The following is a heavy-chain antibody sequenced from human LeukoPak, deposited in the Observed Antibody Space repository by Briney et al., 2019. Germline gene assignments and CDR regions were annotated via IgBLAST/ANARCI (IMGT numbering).Heavy chain of an antibody. D-gene: IGHD3-10*01. Sequence: PGGSLRLSCAASGFTFSDYYMDWVRQAPGKGLEWVGRAKNKADSYTTEYAASVKGRFTISGDDSKNSLYLQMNSLKTEDTAVYYCATTYGSGTYYQYYFDYWGQGTLVTVSS. CDR2: AKNKADSYTT. CDR1: GFTFSDYY. CDR3: ATTYGSGTYYQYYFDY. J-gene: IGHJ4*02. V-gene: IGHV3-72*01.